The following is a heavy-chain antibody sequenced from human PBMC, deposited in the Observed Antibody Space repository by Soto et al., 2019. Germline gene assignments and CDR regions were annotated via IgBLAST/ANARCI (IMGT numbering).Heavy chain of an antibody. CDR2: ISSSSSYI. J-gene: IGHJ3*01. CDR3: ASDGIGSSWTPEAFDF. Sequence: PGGSLRLSCAASGFTFSSYSMNWVRQAPGKGLEWVSSISSSSSYIYYADSVKGRFTISRDNAKNSLYLQMNSLRAEDTAVYYCASDGIGSSWTPEAFDFWGQGTMVTVSS. V-gene: IGHV3-21*01. CDR1: GFTFSSYS. D-gene: IGHD6-13*01.